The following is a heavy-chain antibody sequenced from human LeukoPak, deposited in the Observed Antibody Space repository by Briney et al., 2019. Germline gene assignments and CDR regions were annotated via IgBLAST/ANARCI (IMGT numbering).Heavy chain of an antibody. D-gene: IGHD3-10*01. CDR2: ISESGST. Sequence: PSGTLSLTCAVSGASLSGNAWWSWVRQPPGKGLEWMGEISESGSTNYNSALKTRITMSVDTSKNHFSLKLTSVTAADTAVYYCARLAISYGSGNYDSWGQGTLVIVSS. V-gene: IGHV4-4*02. J-gene: IGHJ5*02. CDR3: ARLAISYGSGNYDS. CDR1: GASLSGNAW.